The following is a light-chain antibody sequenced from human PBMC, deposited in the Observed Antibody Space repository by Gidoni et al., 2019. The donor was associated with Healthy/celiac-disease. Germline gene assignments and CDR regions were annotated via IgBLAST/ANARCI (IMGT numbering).Light chain of an antibody. J-gene: IGLJ2*01. V-gene: IGLV3-21*02. CDR1: NIGSKS. CDR3: QVWDSSSDHVV. Sequence: SYVLPQPPPVSVAPGQTARITCGGNNIGSKSVHWYQKKPGQAPVLVVYDDSDRPSGIPERFAGSNSGNTATLTISRVEAGDEADYYCQVWDSSSDHVVFGGGTKLTVL. CDR2: DDS.